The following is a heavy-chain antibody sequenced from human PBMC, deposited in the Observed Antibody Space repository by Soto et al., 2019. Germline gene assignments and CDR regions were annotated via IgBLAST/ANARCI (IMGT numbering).Heavy chain of an antibody. CDR1: GFTVSSNY. CDR2: IYSGGST. V-gene: IGHV3-53*01. J-gene: IGHJ6*02. D-gene: IGHD4-17*01. Sequence: LRLSCAASGFTVSSNYMSWVRQAPGKGLEWVSVIYSGGSTYYADSVKGRFTISRDNSKNTLYLQMNSLRAEDTAVYYCARDRAYGDYYYYYGMDVWGQGTTVTVSS. CDR3: ARDRAYGDYYYYYGMDV.